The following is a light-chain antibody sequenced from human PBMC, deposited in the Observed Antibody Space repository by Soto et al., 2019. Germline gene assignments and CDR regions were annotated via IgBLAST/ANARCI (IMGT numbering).Light chain of an antibody. CDR2: DAS. CDR1: QSVGTY. V-gene: IGKV3-11*01. CDR3: KQRSNWPLT. Sequence: ETVLTQSPATLSLSPGERATLSCRASQSVGTYLAWYQQKPGQVPRLLIYDASNRATGIPGRFSGSGSGTDFTLTFSSLEPEDFAVYYCKQRSNWPLTFGGGTSVEIK. J-gene: IGKJ4*01.